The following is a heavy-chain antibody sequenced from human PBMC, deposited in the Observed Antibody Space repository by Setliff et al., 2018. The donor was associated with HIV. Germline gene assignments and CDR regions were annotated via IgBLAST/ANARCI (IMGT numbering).Heavy chain of an antibody. CDR2: IWYDASKK. V-gene: IGHV3-33*06. J-gene: IGHJ4*02. Sequence: GGSLRLSCAASGFTFNSYGMHWVRQAPGKGLEWVALIWYDASKKEYADSVKGRFNILRDDSKKTVDLQMNSLRAEDTAVYYCAKDRITGYYNFWSGPNFDYWGQGTLVTVSS. CDR3: AKDRITGYYNFWSGPNFDY. CDR1: GFTFNSYG. D-gene: IGHD3-3*01.